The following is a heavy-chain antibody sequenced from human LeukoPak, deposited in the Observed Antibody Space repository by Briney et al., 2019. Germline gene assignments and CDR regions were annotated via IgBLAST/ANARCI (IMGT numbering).Heavy chain of an antibody. CDR3: ARSRHNYGDFHLDY. CDR2: INAGNSNT. J-gene: IGHJ4*02. D-gene: IGHD4-17*01. CDR1: GYTFTGYY. V-gene: IGHV1-3*01. Sequence: ASVKVSCKASGYTFTGYYMHWVRQAPGQRLEWMGWINAGNSNTKSSQKFQDRVTITRDTSASAVYMELSSLRSEDTAVYYCARSRHNYGDFHLDYWGQGTLVTVSS.